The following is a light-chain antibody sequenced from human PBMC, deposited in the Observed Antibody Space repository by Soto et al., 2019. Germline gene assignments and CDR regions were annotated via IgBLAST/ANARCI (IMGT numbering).Light chain of an antibody. CDR1: QSVSSY. CDR3: QQRINWPPSFT. Sequence: EIVLPQSPATLSLCPGERATLSCRASQSVSSYLSWYQQKPGQAPRLLIYDASNRATGIPARFSGSGSGTDFTLPSSSLEPEDFAVYYCQQRINWPPSFTFGPGTKVDIK. J-gene: IGKJ3*01. CDR2: DAS. V-gene: IGKV3-11*01.